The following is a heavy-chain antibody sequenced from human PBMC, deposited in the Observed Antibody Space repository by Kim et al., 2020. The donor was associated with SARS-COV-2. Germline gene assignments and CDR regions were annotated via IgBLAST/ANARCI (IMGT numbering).Heavy chain of an antibody. Sequence: GGSLRLSCAASGFTVSSNHMSWVRQAPGKGLEWVSLIYSGGRTYYADSVKGRFTISRDNSKNTLFLQRNSLRVEDTAVYYCAGGLRGLFYFDYWGQGTLVSVSS. CDR1: GFTVSSNH. CDR3: AGGLRGLFYFDY. V-gene: IGHV3-66*01. CDR2: IYSGGRT. J-gene: IGHJ4*02. D-gene: IGHD2-21*01.